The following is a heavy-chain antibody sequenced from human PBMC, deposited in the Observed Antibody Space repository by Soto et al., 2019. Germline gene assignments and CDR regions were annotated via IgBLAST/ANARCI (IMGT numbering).Heavy chain of an antibody. CDR1: GYTFTSYG. CDR2: ISAYNGNT. V-gene: IGHV1-18*01. J-gene: IGHJ6*02. CDR3: ARDRGQQLLIEYYYYYGMHV. Sequence: ASVKASCKASGYTFTSYGISWVRQAPGQGLEWMGWISAYNGNTNCAQKLQGRVTMTTDTSTSTAYMELRSLRSDDTAVYYCARDRGQQLLIEYYYYYGMHVSCPRTTVTVS. D-gene: IGHD6-13*01.